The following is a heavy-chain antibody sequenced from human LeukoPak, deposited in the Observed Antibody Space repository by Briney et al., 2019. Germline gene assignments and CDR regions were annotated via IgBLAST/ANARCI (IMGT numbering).Heavy chain of an antibody. J-gene: IGHJ4*02. V-gene: IGHV4-34*01. CDR2: INHSGST. Sequence: SEALSLTCAVYGGSFSGYYWSWIRQPPGKGLEWIGEINHSGSTNYNPSLKSRVTISVDTSKNQFSLKLSSVTAADTAVYYCARRRSSGWSRFFDYWGQGTLVTVSS. CDR3: ARRRSSGWSRFFDY. CDR1: GGSFSGYY. D-gene: IGHD6-19*01.